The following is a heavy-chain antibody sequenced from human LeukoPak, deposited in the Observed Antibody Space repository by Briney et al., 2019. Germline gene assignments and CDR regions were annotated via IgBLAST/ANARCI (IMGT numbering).Heavy chain of an antibody. CDR3: ARGSAYSGYEARFMGYYYYGMDV. D-gene: IGHD5-12*01. Sequence: PGGSLRLSCAASGFTFSSYAMHWVRQAPGKGLEWVAVISYDGSNKYYADSVKGRFTISRDNSKNTLYLQMNSLRAEDTAVYYCARGSAYSGYEARFMGYYYYGMDVWGQGTTVTVSS. V-gene: IGHV3-30*04. CDR2: ISYDGSNK. J-gene: IGHJ6*02. CDR1: GFTFSSYA.